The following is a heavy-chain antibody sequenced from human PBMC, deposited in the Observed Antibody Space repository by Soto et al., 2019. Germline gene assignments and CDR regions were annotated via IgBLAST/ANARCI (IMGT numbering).Heavy chain of an antibody. CDR3: AKGYGYSGYDLGNYYMDV. CDR1: GFTFSSYA. CDR2: ISGSGGST. D-gene: IGHD5-12*01. J-gene: IGHJ6*03. V-gene: IGHV3-23*01. Sequence: PGGSLRLSCAASGFTFSSYAMSWVRQAPGKGLEWVSAISGSGGSTYYADSVKGRFTISRDNSKNTLYLQMNSLRAEDTAVYYCAKGYGYSGYDLGNYYMDVWGKGTTVTVSS.